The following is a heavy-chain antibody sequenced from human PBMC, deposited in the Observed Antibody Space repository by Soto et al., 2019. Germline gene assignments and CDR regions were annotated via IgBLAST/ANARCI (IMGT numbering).Heavy chain of an antibody. Sequence: XGSLRLSCAASGFTFSSYAMSWVRQAPGNGLEWVAVIWYDGSNKYYADSVKGRFTISRDNSKNTLYLQMNSLRAEDTAVYYCARDDHSGSYFDYWGQGTLVTVSS. CDR2: IWYDGSNK. J-gene: IGHJ4*02. V-gene: IGHV3-33*08. D-gene: IGHD1-26*01. CDR3: ARDDHSGSYFDY. CDR1: GFTFSSYA.